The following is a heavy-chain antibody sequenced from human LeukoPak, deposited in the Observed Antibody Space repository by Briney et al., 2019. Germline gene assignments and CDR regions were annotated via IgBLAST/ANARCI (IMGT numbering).Heavy chain of an antibody. Sequence: ASVKVSCKASGYTFTSYDINWVRQATGQGLEWMGWMNPNSGNTGYAQKFQGRVTITRNTSISTAYMELSSLRSEDTAVYYCVRGLKAGRYSGSSPGYWGQGTLVTVSS. J-gene: IGHJ4*02. V-gene: IGHV1-8*03. CDR3: VRGLKAGRYSGSSPGY. D-gene: IGHD1-26*01. CDR1: GYTFTSYD. CDR2: MNPNSGNT.